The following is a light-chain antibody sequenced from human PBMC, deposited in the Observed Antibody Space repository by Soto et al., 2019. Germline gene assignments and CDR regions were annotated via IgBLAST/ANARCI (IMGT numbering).Light chain of an antibody. CDR2: SAS. V-gene: IGKV1-39*01. CDR3: QQSYSTPPN. J-gene: IGKJ2*01. CDR1: RAINNY. Sequence: IPMTQSPSSLSASVGDRVTLTCRTSRAINNYVNWYQHHPGRVPKLLISSASIWQAGVPSRFSAGGSGTHFALTINNLQPEDVATYYCQQSYSTPPNFGQGTKLEI.